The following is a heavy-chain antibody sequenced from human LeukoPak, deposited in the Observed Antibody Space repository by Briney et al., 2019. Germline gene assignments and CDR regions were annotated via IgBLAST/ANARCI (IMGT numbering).Heavy chain of an antibody. D-gene: IGHD4-11*01. Sequence: GGSLRLSCAASGFTFSSYAMSWVRQAPGKGLEWVSAISGSGGSTYYADSVKGRYTISRDNSKNTLYLHMNSLRAEDTAVYYCAKSFDDYWESYYYYYMDVWGKGTTVTVSS. CDR1: GFTFSSYA. CDR2: ISGSGGST. V-gene: IGHV3-23*01. CDR3: AKSFDDYWESYYYYYMDV. J-gene: IGHJ6*03.